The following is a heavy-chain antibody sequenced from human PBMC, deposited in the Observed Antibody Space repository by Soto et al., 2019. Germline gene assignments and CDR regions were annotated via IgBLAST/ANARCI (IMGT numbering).Heavy chain of an antibody. D-gene: IGHD6-13*01. CDR3: ARHRQAAAGPYYYSGMDV. V-gene: IGHV4-39*01. CDR2: IYYSGST. CDR1: GGSISSSSYY. Sequence: QLQLQESGPGLVKPSETLSLTCTVSGGSISSSSYYWGWIRQPPGKGLEWIGSIYYSGSTYYNPSVRRCVTISVDTSKNQFSLKLSSVTAADTAVYYCARHRQAAAGPYYYSGMDVWGQGTTVTVSS. J-gene: IGHJ6*02.